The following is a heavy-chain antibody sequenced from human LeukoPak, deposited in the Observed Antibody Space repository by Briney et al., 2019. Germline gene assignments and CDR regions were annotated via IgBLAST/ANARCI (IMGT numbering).Heavy chain of an antibody. CDR3: AKASYYYDSSGYYYGEYFQH. D-gene: IGHD3-22*01. CDR2: ISWDGGST. Sequence: GGSLRLSCAASGFTFDDYAMHWVRQAPGKGLEWFSLISWDGGSTYYADSVKGRFTIYRDNSKNSLYLQMNSLRAEDTALYYCAKASYYYDSSGYYYGEYFQHWGQGTLVTVSS. J-gene: IGHJ1*01. V-gene: IGHV3-43D*04. CDR1: GFTFDDYA.